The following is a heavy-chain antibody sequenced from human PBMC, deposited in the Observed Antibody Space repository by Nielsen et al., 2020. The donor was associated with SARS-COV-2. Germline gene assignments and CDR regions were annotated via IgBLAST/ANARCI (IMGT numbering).Heavy chain of an antibody. J-gene: IGHJ4*02. V-gene: IGHV3-48*03. Sequence: GGSLRLSCAASGFMFSSYEMIWVRQAPGKGLEWVSHISASGSYKYYADSVKGRFTISRDNAKNSVYLQMNSLRAEDTAVYYCATDQYCPNGICSSGGRDYWGQGTLVAVSS. CDR3: ATDQYCPNGICSSGGRDY. CDR1: GFMFSSYE. D-gene: IGHD2-8*01. CDR2: ISASGSYK.